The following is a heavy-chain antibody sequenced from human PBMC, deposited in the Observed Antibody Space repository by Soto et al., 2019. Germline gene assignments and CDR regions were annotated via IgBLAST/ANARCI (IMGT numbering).Heavy chain of an antibody. V-gene: IGHV4-39*01. Sequence: QVQLKESGPGLVKPSGTLSLTCTVSGGSIRGSGYYWDWIRQAPGKGLDWIGSIHYSGSTYYNAALKSRVTISVDTSTNQFSLRLNSVTAADTATYYCGRRPIPLVTGQSNAFDIWGQGTMVTVSS. J-gene: IGHJ3*02. CDR3: GRRPIPLVTGQSNAFDI. CDR1: GGSIRGSGYY. D-gene: IGHD3-9*01. CDR2: IHYSGST.